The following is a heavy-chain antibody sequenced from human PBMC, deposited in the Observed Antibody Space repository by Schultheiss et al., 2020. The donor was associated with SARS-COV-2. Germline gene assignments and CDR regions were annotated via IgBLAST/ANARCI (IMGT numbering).Heavy chain of an antibody. J-gene: IGHJ6*02. Sequence: GGSLRLSCAASGFTFSSYAMSWVRQAPGKGLEWVSAISGSGSTIYYADSVKGRFTISRDNAKNSLYLQMNSLRAEDTAVYYCARVVGVWGQGTTVTVSS. D-gene: IGHD2-15*01. CDR2: ISGSGSTI. CDR3: ARVVGV. CDR1: GFTFSSYA. V-gene: IGHV3-48*04.